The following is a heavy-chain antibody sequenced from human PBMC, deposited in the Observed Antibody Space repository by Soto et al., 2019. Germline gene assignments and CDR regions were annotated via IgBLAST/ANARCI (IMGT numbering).Heavy chain of an antibody. CDR1: GFTFSSYA. Sequence: EVQLLESGGGLVQPGGSLRLSCAASGFTFSSYAMSWVRQAPGKGLEWVSAISGSGGSTYYADSVKGRFTISRDNSKNTRNLQMNSLRAEDTAVYYCAKHWGLGYCTDGSCHYYYYMEVWGKGTTVTVSS. CDR2: ISGSGGST. V-gene: IGHV3-23*01. CDR3: AKHWGLGYCTDGSCHYYYYMEV. D-gene: IGHD2-15*01. J-gene: IGHJ6*03.